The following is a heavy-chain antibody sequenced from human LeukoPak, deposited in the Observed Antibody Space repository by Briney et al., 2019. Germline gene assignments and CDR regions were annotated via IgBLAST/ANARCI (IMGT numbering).Heavy chain of an antibody. J-gene: IGHJ4*02. CDR2: ISSSGSAT. CDR3: ARDYNDHLDY. V-gene: IGHV3-48*01. CDR1: GFTFSSYS. D-gene: IGHD3-10*01. Sequence: GGSLRLSCAASGFTFSSYSMSWVRQAPGKGLEWISYISSSGSATSHADSVKGRFTISRDNSKNTLYLQMNSLRAEDTAVYYCARDYNDHLDYWGQGTLVTVSS.